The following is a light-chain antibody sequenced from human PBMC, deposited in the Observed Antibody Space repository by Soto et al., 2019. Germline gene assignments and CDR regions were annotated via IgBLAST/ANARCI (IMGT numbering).Light chain of an antibody. CDR1: QSISSY. CDR3: QQSYSTPIT. V-gene: IGKV1-39*01. Sequence: DIQMTQSPSSLSASVGDRVTITCRASQSISSYLNWYQQKPGKATKLLIYAASSLQSGVPSRFSGSGSGTDFTLTISSLQPEDFATYYCQQSYSTPITFGHGTRLEIK. CDR2: AAS. J-gene: IGKJ5*01.